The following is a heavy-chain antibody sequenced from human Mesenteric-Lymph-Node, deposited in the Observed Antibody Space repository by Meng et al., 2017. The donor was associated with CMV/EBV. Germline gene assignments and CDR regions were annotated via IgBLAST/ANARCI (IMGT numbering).Heavy chain of an antibody. Sequence: VGSLRLSCAASGFTVSSNYMSWVRQAPGKGLEWVSVIYSGGSTYYADSVKGRFTISRDNSKNTLYLQMTSLRAEDTAIYYCAKAKGISRRLYYYYGMDVWGQGTTVTVSS. CDR1: GFTVSSNY. CDR3: AKAKGISRRLYYYYGMDV. J-gene: IGHJ6*02. D-gene: IGHD3-10*01. CDR2: IYSGGST. V-gene: IGHV3-53*01.